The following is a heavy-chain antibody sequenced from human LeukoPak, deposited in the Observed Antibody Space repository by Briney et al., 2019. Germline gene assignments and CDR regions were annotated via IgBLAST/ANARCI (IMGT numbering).Heavy chain of an antibody. CDR3: ARKAVPTYNWFDP. V-gene: IGHV4-34*01. CDR1: GGSFSGYY. CDR2: INHSGST. Sequence: SETLSLTCAVYGGSFSGYYLSWIRQPPGKGLEWMGEINHSGSTNYNPSLKGRVTISVDTSKNQFSLKLSSVTAADTAVYYCARKAVPTYNWFDPWGQGTLVTVSS. D-gene: IGHD2-2*01. J-gene: IGHJ5*02.